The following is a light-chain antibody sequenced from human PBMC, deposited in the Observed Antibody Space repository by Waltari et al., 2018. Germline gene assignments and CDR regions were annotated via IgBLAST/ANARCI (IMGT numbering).Light chain of an antibody. J-gene: IGLJ6*01. CDR3: ATWDDSLSGRV. CDR1: TSNIGTNT. Sequence: QSVLTQPPSTSGIPGQRVTISCSGSTSNIGTNTVTCYQLLPGTAPKTVIFATYHRPSGVPDRFSAAKSGTSGSLVISGLQSEDEADYCCATWDDSLSGRVFGRGTKVTVL. V-gene: IGLV1-44*01. CDR2: ATY.